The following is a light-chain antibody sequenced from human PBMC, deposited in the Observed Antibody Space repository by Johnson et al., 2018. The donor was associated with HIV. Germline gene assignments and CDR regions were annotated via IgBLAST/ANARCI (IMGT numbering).Light chain of an antibody. CDR1: SSNIGNNY. CDR2: ENS. Sequence: QSVLTQPPSVSAAPGQKVTISCSGSSSNIGNNYVSWYQQLPGTAPRLLIYENSNRPSGIPDRFSGSKSGTSVTLDITGLQTGDEADYYCGTWDSSLGAHYVFGTGTKVTVL. V-gene: IGLV1-51*02. J-gene: IGLJ1*01. CDR3: GTWDSSLGAHYV.